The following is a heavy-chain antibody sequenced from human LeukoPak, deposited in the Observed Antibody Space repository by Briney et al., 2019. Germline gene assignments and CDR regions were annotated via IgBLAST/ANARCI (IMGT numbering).Heavy chain of an antibody. CDR2: IYYSGNT. J-gene: IGHJ6*02. Sequence: SETLSLTCTVSGDSISGSYWTWIRPPPGKGLEWIGYIYYSGNTNYNPSLQSRVTISVDTSKNQFSLKLSSVTAADTAVYYCARESADGSGSYSPMDVWGQGTTVTVSS. CDR1: GDSISGSY. V-gene: IGHV4-59*01. D-gene: IGHD3-10*01. CDR3: ARESADGSGSYSPMDV.